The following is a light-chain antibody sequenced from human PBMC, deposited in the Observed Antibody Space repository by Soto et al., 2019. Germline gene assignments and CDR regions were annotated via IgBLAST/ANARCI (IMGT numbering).Light chain of an antibody. CDR3: SSYAGSNNLV. V-gene: IGLV2-8*01. Sequence: QPVLTQPPSASGSPGQSVTLSCTGTSSDVGGYNYVSWYQQHPGKAPKLMIYEVSKRPSGVPDRFSGSKSGNTASLTVSGLQADDEADYYCSSYAGSNNLVFGGGTKLTVL. J-gene: IGLJ2*01. CDR2: EVS. CDR1: SSDVGGYNY.